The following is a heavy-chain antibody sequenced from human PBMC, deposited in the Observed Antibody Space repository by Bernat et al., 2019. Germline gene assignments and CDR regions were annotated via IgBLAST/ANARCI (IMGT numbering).Heavy chain of an antibody. Sequence: QVHLVESGGGVVQPGRSLRLSCEASGFTFNTYGMHWVRQTPGKGLEWVALIWFDGTTIFYADSVKGRFSISRDNFKNTLYLQMNSLRAEDTALYYCVRGRFCSGTSCYSGDAFDIWGQGTMVTVSS. CDR2: IWFDGTTI. D-gene: IGHD2-15*01. CDR1: GFTFNTYG. V-gene: IGHV3-33*01. CDR3: VRGRFCSGTSCYSGDAFDI. J-gene: IGHJ3*02.